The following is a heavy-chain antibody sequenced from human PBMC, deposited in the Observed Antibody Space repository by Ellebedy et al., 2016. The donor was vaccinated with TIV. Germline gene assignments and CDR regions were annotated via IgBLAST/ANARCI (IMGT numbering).Heavy chain of an antibody. Sequence: ASVKVSCKASGYTFTSHYMHWVRQAPGQGLEWMGIISPSGGSTSYAQKFQGRVTMTRDTSTSTVYMELSSLRSEDTAVYYCARARGRGSGWYRVFDYWGQGTLVTVSS. CDR3: ARARGRGSGWYRVFDY. CDR1: GYTFTSHY. V-gene: IGHV1-46*01. CDR2: ISPSGGST. D-gene: IGHD6-19*01. J-gene: IGHJ4*02.